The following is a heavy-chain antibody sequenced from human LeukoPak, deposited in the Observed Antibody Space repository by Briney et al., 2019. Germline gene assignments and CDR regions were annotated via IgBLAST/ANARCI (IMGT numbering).Heavy chain of an antibody. CDR1: GGTFSSYA. V-gene: IGHV1-2*02. Sequence: ASVKVSCKASGGTFSSYAISWVRQAPGQGLEWMGWINPNSGGTNYAQKFQGRVTMTRDTSISTAYMEPSRLRSDDTAVYYCARDHESSSWGDYYYYMDVWGKGTTVTVSS. D-gene: IGHD6-13*01. J-gene: IGHJ6*03. CDR2: INPNSGGT. CDR3: ARDHESSSWGDYYYYMDV.